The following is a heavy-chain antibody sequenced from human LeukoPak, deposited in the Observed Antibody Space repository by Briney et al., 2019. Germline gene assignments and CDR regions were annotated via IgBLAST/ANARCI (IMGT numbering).Heavy chain of an antibody. CDR2: MNPNSGNT. CDR3: ARGRIFSRVLFDP. D-gene: IGHD2-15*01. V-gene: IGHV1-8*01. Sequence: ASVKVSCKASGYTFTSYDINWVRQATGQGLEWMGWMNPNSGNTGYAQKFQGRATMTRNTSISTAYMELSSLRSEDTAVYYCARGRIFSRVLFDPWGQGTLVTVSS. J-gene: IGHJ5*02. CDR1: GYTFTSYD.